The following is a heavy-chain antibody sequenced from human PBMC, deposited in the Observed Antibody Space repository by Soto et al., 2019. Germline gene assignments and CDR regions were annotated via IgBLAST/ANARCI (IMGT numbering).Heavy chain of an antibody. V-gene: IGHV3-23*01. D-gene: IGHD3-10*01. CDR2: ISGSGGST. CDR3: AKDSSTYYYGSGSYSYFDY. Sequence: GGSLRLSCAASGFTFSSYAMSWVRQAPGKGLEWVSAISGSGGSTYYADSVKGRFTISRDNSKNTLYLQMNSLRAEDTAVYYCAKDSSTYYYGSGSYSYFDYWGQGTLVTVSS. J-gene: IGHJ4*02. CDR1: GFTFSSYA.